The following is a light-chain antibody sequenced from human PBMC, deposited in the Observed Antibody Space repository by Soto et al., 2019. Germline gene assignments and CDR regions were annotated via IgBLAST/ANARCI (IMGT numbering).Light chain of an antibody. CDR1: NSDVGGYNY. Sequence: QSVLTQPASVSGSPGQSITIFCTGTNSDVGGYNYVSWYHQHPGKAPKLIIYGVTNRPSGVSDRFSGSKSGYTASLTISGLRAEDEADYYCSSYTNNGAPVLGTGTKVTVL. CDR3: SSYTNNGAPV. J-gene: IGLJ1*01. CDR2: GVT. V-gene: IGLV2-14*01.